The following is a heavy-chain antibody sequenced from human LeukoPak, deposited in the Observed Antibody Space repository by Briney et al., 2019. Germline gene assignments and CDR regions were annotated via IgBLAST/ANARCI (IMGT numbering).Heavy chain of an antibody. V-gene: IGHV3-23*01. CDR2: ISGSGGST. CDR3: AKDLSPYYYDSSGP. D-gene: IGHD3-22*01. CDR1: GFTFSSYG. Sequence: QAGGSLRLSCAASGFTFSSYGMSWVRQAPGKGLEWVSAISGSGGSTYYADSVKGRFTISRDNSKNTLYLQMNSLRAEDTAVYYCAKDLSPYYYDSSGPWGQGTLVTVSS. J-gene: IGHJ5*02.